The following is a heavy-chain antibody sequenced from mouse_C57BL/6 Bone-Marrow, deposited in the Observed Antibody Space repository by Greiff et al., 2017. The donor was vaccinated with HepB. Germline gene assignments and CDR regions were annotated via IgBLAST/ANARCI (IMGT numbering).Heavy chain of an antibody. CDR3: AIYPFCYYGSSWGYFDV. Sequence: QVQLQQPGAELVKPGASVKVSCKASGYTFTSYWMHWVKQRPGQGLEWIGRIHPSDSDTNYNQKFKGKAALTVDKSSSTAYMQLSSLTSEDSAVYYCAIYPFCYYGSSWGYFDVWGTGTTVTVSS. D-gene: IGHD1-1*01. CDR2: IHPSDSDT. CDR1: GYTFTSYW. J-gene: IGHJ1*03. V-gene: IGHV1-74*01.